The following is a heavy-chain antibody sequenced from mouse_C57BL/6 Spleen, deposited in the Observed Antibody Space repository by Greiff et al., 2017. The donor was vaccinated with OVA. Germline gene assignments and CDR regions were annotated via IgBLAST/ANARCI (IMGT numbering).Heavy chain of an antibody. J-gene: IGHJ1*03. D-gene: IGHD1-1*01. CDR2: IWSGGST. Sequence: VQLQQSGPGLVQPSQSLSITCTVSGFSLTSYGVHWVRQSPGKGLEWLGVIWSGGSTDYNAAFISRLSISKDNSKSQVFFKMNSLQADDTAIYYCARILRYEYFDVWGTGTTVTVSS. CDR3: ARILRYEYFDV. V-gene: IGHV2-2*01. CDR1: GFSLTSYG.